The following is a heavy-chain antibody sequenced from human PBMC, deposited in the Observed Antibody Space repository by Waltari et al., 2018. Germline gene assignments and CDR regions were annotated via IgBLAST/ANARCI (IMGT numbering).Heavy chain of an antibody. CDR1: GFTFSNYG. CDR3: AKRSGGVFHYFDY. J-gene: IGHJ4*02. V-gene: IGHV3-21*01. D-gene: IGHD3-16*01. CDR2: ITSSGNYI. Sequence: ELQLVQSGGGLVKPGGSLRLSCAASGFTFSNYGMNWVHQAPGQGLEWVSSITSSGNYINYADSVKGRFTISRDNAKNSLFLQMDSLRVEDTAVYYCAKRSGGVFHYFDYWGQGTLVTVSS.